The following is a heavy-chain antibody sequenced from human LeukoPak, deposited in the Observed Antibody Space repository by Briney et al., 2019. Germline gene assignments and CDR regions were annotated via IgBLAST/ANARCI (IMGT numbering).Heavy chain of an antibody. J-gene: IGHJ4*02. Sequence: GGSLRLSCVPSGITFSNSALSWVRQAPGKGLEWISYISSSGSTMYYADSVKGRFTISRDNTKDLLFLEMNNLRGDDTAIYYCVRESRPGGAMGLYHNLDYWGQGTLVAVSS. V-gene: IGHV3-48*03. CDR3: VRESRPGGAMGLYHNLDY. CDR2: ISSSGSTM. CDR1: GITFSNSA. D-gene: IGHD1-1*01.